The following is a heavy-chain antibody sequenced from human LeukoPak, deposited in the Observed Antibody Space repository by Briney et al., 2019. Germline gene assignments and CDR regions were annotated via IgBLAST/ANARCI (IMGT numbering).Heavy chain of an antibody. V-gene: IGHV3-7*01. CDR3: ARDNVAYCGPNCPNFDY. CDR2: IKEDGSEQ. Sequence: GGSLLLSCAGSGFTFSNYWMSWVRQARGKGLEWVANIKEDGSEQYYVDSVKGRFIISRDNAKSSLYLQMNSLRAEDPAVYYCARDNVAYCGPNCPNFDYWGHGTLVTVSS. J-gene: IGHJ4*01. D-gene: IGHD2-21*01. CDR1: GFTFSNYW.